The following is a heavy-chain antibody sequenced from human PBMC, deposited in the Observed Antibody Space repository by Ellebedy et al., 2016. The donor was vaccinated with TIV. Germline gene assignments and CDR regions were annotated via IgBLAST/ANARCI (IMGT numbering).Heavy chain of an antibody. D-gene: IGHD2-21*02. CDR2: ISGSGGRT. CDR3: ARELAYCSGDCSNWFDP. CDR1: GFTFSSYA. V-gene: IGHV3-23*01. J-gene: IGHJ5*02. Sequence: GESLKISXTASGFTFSSYAMNWVRQAPGKGLEWVSSISGSGGRTYYADSVKGRFTISRDNSKNTLYLQVNSLRAEDTAVYYCARELAYCSGDCSNWFDPWGQGTLVTVSS.